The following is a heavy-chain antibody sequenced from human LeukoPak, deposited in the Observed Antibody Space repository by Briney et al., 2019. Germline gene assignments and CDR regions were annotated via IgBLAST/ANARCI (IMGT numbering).Heavy chain of an antibody. CDR1: GSIFSSYA. CDR3: AKEDLSSSRYYFEN. D-gene: IGHD6-6*01. V-gene: IGHV3-23*01. J-gene: IGHJ4*02. CDR2: ISGSGGST. Sequence: GGSLRLSCAASGSIFSSYAMSWVRQAPGKGLEWVSTISGSGGSTYYADSVKGRFTISRDNAKNTLYLHMNSLRAEDTAVYYCAKEDLSSSRYYFENWGQGALVTVSS.